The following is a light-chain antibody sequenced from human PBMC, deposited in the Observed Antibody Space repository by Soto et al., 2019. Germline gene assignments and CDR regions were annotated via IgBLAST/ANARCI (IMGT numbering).Light chain of an antibody. V-gene: IGKV1-9*01. J-gene: IGKJ4*01. CDR1: QGISSY. CDR3: QQLNSYPLLT. CDR2: AAS. Sequence: DIQLTQSPSFLSASVGDRVTITCRASQGISSYLAWYQQKPRKAPKLLIYAASTLQSGVPSRFSGSGSGTEFTLTISSLQHEDFATYYCQQLNSYPLLTFGGGTKVEIK.